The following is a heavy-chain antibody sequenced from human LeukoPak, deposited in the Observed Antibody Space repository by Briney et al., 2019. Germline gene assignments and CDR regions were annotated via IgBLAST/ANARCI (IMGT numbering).Heavy chain of an antibody. J-gene: IGHJ4*02. Sequence: SETLSLTCTVSGGSVSSGSYYWSWIRQPPGKGLEWIGYIYYSGSTNYNPSLKSRVTISVDTSKNQFSLKLSSVTAADTAVYYCARSKPHYYDSPYYFDYWGQGTLVTVSS. V-gene: IGHV4-61*01. CDR1: GGSVSSGSYY. D-gene: IGHD3-22*01. CDR2: IYYSGST. CDR3: ARSKPHYYDSPYYFDY.